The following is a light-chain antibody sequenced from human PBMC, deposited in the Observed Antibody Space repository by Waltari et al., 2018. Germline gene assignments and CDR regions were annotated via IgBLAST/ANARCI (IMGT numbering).Light chain of an antibody. CDR2: RNN. CDR1: SSNLGVNY. CDR3: AAWDDSLYA. Sequence: QSVLTHPPYASAPPGPRVTTSCSAHSSNLGVNYVYWYQTLPGRAPKRPICRNNQRPSGGPDRFSGSKSGTSASLAISGLRSEDEADYYCAAWDDSLYALGTGTKVSVL. V-gene: IGLV1-47*01. J-gene: IGLJ1*01.